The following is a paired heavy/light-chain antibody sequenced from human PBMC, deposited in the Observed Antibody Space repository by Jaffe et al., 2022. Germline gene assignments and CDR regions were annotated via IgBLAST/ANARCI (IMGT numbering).Heavy chain of an antibody. CDR3: ARAPPRGCSGGSCRSWFDP. Sequence: QVQLVQSGAEVKKPGASVKVSCKASGYTFTSYDINWVRQATGQGLEWMGWMNPNSGNTGYAQKFQGRVTMTRNTSISTAYMELSSLRSEDTAVYYCARAPPRGCSGGSCRSWFDPWGQGTLVTVSS. CDR1: GYTFTSYD. CDR2: MNPNSGNT. V-gene: IGHV1-8*01. J-gene: IGHJ5*02. D-gene: IGHD2-15*01.
Light chain of an antibody. J-gene: IGLJ1*01. Sequence: QSVLTQPPSVSAAPGQKVTISCSGSSSNIGNNYVSWYQQLPGTAPKLLIYENNKRPSGIPDRFSGSKSGTSATLGITGLQTGDEADYYCGTWDSSLSVFFGTGTKVTVL. V-gene: IGLV1-51*02. CDR1: SSNIGNNY. CDR3: GTWDSSLSVF. CDR2: ENN.